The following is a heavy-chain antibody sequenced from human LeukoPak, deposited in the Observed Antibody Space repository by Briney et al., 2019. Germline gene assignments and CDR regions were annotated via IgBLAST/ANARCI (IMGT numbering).Heavy chain of an antibody. Sequence: GGSLRLSCAASGFIFSNYNMNWVRQTPGKGLEWLSYISSSSGTIYYADSVKGRFTISGDNAKNSLYLQMNSLRAEDTAVYYCARDEFGAYWGQGTLVTVSS. V-gene: IGHV3-48*01. CDR3: ARDEFGAY. CDR1: GFIFSNYN. D-gene: IGHD3-10*01. J-gene: IGHJ4*02. CDR2: ISSSSGTI.